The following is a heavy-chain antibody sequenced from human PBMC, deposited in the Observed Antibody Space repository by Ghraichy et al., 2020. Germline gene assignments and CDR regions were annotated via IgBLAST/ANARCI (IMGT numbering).Heavy chain of an antibody. Sequence: SQTLSLTCAVYDASFTTHYWNWIRQPPGKGLEWIGDINHIGTTNYNPSLKSRVTISVDTSKNQFSLKLSSVTAADTAVYYCARPSNWGQGTLVTVSS. J-gene: IGHJ4*02. CDR3: ARPSN. CDR2: INHIGTT. CDR1: DASFTTHY. D-gene: IGHD3-3*02. V-gene: IGHV4-34*01.